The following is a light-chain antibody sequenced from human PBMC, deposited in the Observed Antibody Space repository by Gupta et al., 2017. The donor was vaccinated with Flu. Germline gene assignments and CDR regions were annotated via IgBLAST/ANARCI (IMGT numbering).Light chain of an antibody. Sequence: QSVPTQPPSASGTPGQRVTLSCSGSSSNIGTNTVNWYQQLPGTAPKLLIYTNNHRPSGVPDRFSGSKSGTSASLAISGLQSEDEADYYCAAWDDSLNGRVFGTGTKVTVL. CDR2: TNN. J-gene: IGLJ1*01. CDR1: SSNIGTNT. CDR3: AAWDDSLNGRV. V-gene: IGLV1-44*01.